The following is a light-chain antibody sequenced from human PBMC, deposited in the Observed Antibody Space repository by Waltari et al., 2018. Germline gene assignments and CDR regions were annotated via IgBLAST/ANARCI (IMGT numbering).Light chain of an antibody. CDR3: QKYVNLPAT. J-gene: IGKJ1*01. V-gene: IGKV3-20*01. CDR2: DAS. Sequence: IVSTQSPGTLSLSPGDRATLSCRASQSVGRYLAWYQQKPGQAPRLLIYDASTRATGIPDRFSGSGSGTDFSLTISRLESEDFAVYYCQKYVNLPATFGQGTKVEIK. CDR1: QSVGRY.